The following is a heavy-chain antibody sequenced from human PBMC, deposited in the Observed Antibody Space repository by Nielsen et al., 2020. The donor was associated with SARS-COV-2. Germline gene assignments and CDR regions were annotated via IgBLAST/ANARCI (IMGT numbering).Heavy chain of an antibody. Sequence: GGSLRLSCAASGFTFSSYAMSWVRQAPGKGLEWVSVIYSGGSSTYYADSVKGRFTISRDNSKNTLYLQMNSLRAEDTAVYYCAKPVDYENDAFDIWAKGQWSPSLQ. D-gene: IGHD4-17*01. CDR2: IYSGGSST. CDR1: GFTFSSYA. J-gene: IGHJ3*02. CDR3: AKPVDYENDAFDI. V-gene: IGHV3-23*03.